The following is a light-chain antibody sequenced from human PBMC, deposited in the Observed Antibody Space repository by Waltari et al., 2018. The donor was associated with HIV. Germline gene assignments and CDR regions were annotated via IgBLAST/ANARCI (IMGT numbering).Light chain of an antibody. Sequence: YVLTQPPSASGTPGQRVTISCSGSTSNIGSNYVFWYQHLPGTAPKLLIQSIDQRPSVVPDRFSASTSGTSASLAISVLRSEDEADYYCVAWDDSLRGVLFGGGTKVAVL. CDR3: VAWDDSLRGVL. J-gene: IGLJ2*01. V-gene: IGLV1-47*02. CDR2: SID. CDR1: TSNIGSNY.